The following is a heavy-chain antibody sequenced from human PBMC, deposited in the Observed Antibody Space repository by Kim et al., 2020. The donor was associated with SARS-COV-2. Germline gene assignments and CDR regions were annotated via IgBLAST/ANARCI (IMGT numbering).Heavy chain of an antibody. V-gene: IGHV3-23*01. CDR3: ANERKGRLEDYFDY. J-gene: IGHJ4*02. Sequence: ADSVKGRFTISRDNSKNTLYLQMNSLRAEDTAVYYCANERKGRLEDYFDYWGQGTLVTVSS.